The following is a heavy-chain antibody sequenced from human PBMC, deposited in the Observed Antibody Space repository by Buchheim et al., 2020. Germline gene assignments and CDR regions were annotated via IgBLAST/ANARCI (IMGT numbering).Heavy chain of an antibody. CDR3: AKDGGYCSGGSCYYGHLN. J-gene: IGHJ4*02. CDR1: GYTFTSYY. V-gene: IGHV1-46*03. CDR2: INPSGGST. Sequence: QVQLVQSGAEVKKPGASVKVSCKASGYTFTSYYMHWVRQAPGQGLEWMGIINPSGGSTSYAQKFQGRVTMTRDTSTSTVYIELSRLRSEETAVYYCAKDGGYCSGGSCYYGHLNWGQGTL. D-gene: IGHD2-15*01.